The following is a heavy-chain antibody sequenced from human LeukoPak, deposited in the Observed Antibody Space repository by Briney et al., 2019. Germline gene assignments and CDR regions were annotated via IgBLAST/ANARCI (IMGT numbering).Heavy chain of an antibody. CDR1: GGSISSYY. Sequence: KASETLSLTCTVSGGSISSYYWSWIRQPPGKGLEWIGYIYYSGSTNCNPSLKSRVTISVDRSKNQFSLKLSSVTAADTAVYYCARGSYSVDYWGQGTLVTVSS. CDR3: ARGSYSVDY. D-gene: IGHD1-26*01. J-gene: IGHJ4*02. CDR2: IYYSGST. V-gene: IGHV4-59*01.